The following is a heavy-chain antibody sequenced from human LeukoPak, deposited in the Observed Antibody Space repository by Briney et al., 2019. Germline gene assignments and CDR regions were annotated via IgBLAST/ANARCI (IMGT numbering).Heavy chain of an antibody. V-gene: IGHV3-48*01. CDR1: GFTFSSYS. Sequence: QSGGSLRLSCAASGFTFSSYSMNWVRQAPGKGLEWVSYISSSSSTIYYADSVKGRFTISRDNAKNSLYLQMNSLRAEDTAVYYCATSTGGGLFDYWGQGTLVTVSS. J-gene: IGHJ4*02. D-gene: IGHD4-17*01. CDR2: ISSSSSTI. CDR3: ATSTGGGLFDY.